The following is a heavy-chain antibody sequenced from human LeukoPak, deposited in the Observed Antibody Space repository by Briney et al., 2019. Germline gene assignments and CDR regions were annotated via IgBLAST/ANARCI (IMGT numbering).Heavy chain of an antibody. Sequence: AASVKVSCKASGYTFTSYDMNWVRQATGQGLEWMGCMNPNGGNTGYAQKLQGRVTMPRNTSISTAYMELRSLRSEDTAVCYCARAKTRRPYSTRYYFDYWGQGTLVTVSS. V-gene: IGHV1-8*01. CDR1: GYTFTSYD. CDR2: MNPNGGNT. J-gene: IGHJ4*02. CDR3: ARAKTRRPYSTRYYFDY. D-gene: IGHD4-11*01.